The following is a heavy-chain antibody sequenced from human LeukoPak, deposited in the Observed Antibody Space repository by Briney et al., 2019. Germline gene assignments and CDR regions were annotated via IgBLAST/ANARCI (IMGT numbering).Heavy chain of an antibody. D-gene: IGHD6-19*01. CDR1: GGSISSSSYY. Sequence: SETLSLTCTVSGGSISSSSYYWGCIRQPPGKGLEWIGSIYYSGSTYYNPSLKSRVTISVDTSKNQFSLKLSSVTAADTAVYYCARATYSSGWYADYWGQGTLVTVSS. CDR2: IYYSGST. CDR3: ARATYSSGWYADY. J-gene: IGHJ4*02. V-gene: IGHV4-39*07.